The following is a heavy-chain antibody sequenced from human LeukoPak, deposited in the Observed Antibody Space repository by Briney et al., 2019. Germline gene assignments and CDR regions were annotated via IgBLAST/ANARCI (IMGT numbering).Heavy chain of an antibody. CDR2: IGTAGDT. V-gene: IGHV3-13*01. J-gene: IGHJ6*03. CDR1: GFTFSSYD. D-gene: IGHD6-19*01. CDR3: ARMYSSGWPHYYYYMDA. Sequence: GGSLRLSCAASGFTFSSYDMHWVRHATGRGLEWVLAIGTAGDTYYPGSVKGRFTISRENAKNSLYLQMNSLRAGDTAVYYCARMYSSGWPHYYYYMDAWGKGTTVTVSS.